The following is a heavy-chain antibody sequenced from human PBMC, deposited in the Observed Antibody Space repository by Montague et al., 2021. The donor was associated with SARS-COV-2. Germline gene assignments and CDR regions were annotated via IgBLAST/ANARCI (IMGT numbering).Heavy chain of an antibody. CDR2: MYDSGST. CDR1: GGSISNGGYY. J-gene: IGHJ6*02. V-gene: IGHV4-31*03. Sequence: TLSLTCTVSGGSISNGGYYCSWIRQHPGKGLEWIGYMYDSGSTYYNPSLTSRVTMSLDTSKNQFSLKLSSVTAADTAVYYCARAGSGSYSFYYYYGMDVWGQGTTVTVSS. CDR3: ARAGSGSYSFYYYYGMDV. D-gene: IGHD3-10*01.